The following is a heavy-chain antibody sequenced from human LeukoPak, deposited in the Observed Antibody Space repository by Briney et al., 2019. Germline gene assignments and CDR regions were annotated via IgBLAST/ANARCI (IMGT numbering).Heavy chain of an antibody. V-gene: IGHV4-34*01. J-gene: IGHJ6*02. Sequence: SETLSLTCAVYGGSFSGYYWSWIRQPPGKGLEWIGEINHSGSTNYNPSLKSRVTISVGTSKNQFSLKLSSVTAADTAVYYCARGGRNYYYGMDVWGQGTTVTVSS. CDR3: ARGGRNYYYGMDV. CDR1: GGSFSGYY. CDR2: INHSGST.